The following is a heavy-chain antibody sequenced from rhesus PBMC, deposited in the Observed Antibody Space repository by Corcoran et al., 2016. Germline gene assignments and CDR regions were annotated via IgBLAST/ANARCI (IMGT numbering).Heavy chain of an antibody. CDR3: ARGIAGTTSLYIDL. V-gene: IGHV4-173*01. D-gene: IGHD1-20*01. CDR2: ISGSGGST. CDR1: GGSISSNY. Sequence: QLQLQESGPGLVKPSETLSLTCAVSGGSISSNYWSWIRQPPGKGLEWIWRISGSGGSTDYSPSLKRRVTISTDTSKNQFSLKLSSVTAADTAVYYCARGIAGTTSLYIDLWGPGTPITISS. J-gene: IGHJ2*01.